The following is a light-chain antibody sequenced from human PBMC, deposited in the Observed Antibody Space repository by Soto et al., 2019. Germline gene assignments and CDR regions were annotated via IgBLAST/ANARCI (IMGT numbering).Light chain of an antibody. J-gene: IGLJ2*01. CDR2: EVS. V-gene: IGLV2-8*01. Sequence: QSALTQPPSASGSPGQSVTISCTGTSSDVGGYNYVSWYQQHPGKAPKLIISEVSKRPSGVPDRFSGSKSGNTASLTVSGLQAEDEADYYCYSYAGSFNWVFGGGTKLTVL. CDR1: SSDVGGYNY. CDR3: YSYAGSFNWV.